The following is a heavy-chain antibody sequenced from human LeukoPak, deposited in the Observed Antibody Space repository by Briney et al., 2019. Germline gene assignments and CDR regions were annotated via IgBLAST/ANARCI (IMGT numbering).Heavy chain of an antibody. V-gene: IGHV1-8*01. J-gene: IGHJ6*03. CDR3: ARLLGQSRYYYYMDV. CDR1: GYTFTCYD. D-gene: IGHD4-11*01. CDR2: MNPNSGNT. Sequence: GASVKVSCKASGYTFTCYDINWVRQATGQGLEWMGWMNPNSGNTGYAQKFQGRVTMTRNTSISTAYMELSSLRSEDTAVYYCARLLGQSRYYYYMDVWGKGTTVTVSS.